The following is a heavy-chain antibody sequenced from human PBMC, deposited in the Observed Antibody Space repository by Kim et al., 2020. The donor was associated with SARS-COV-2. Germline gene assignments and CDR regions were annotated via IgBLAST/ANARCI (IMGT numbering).Heavy chain of an antibody. Sequence: YAQKFQGRVTMTRDTSTSTVYMELSSLRSEDTAVYYCARDNYDSSGYSGVWGQGTLVTVSS. CDR3: ARDNYDSSGYSGV. V-gene: IGHV1-46*01. D-gene: IGHD3-22*01. J-gene: IGHJ4*02.